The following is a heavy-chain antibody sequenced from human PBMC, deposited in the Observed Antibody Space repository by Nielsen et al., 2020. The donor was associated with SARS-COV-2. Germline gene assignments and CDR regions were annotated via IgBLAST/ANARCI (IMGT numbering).Heavy chain of an antibody. CDR1: GDSFSNYY. CDR2: VFHTGTT. V-gene: IGHV4-59*01. D-gene: IGHD3-9*01. Sequence: SETLSLTCTVSGDSFSNYYWSWIRQPPGKGLEWIGYVFHTGTTAYNPSLRDRVSISIDTSKKQLSLTLRSVTAADTAVYYCARDVRDFDVLTGYLRAYYLDSWGQGTLVTVSS. CDR3: ARDVRDFDVLTGYLRAYYLDS. J-gene: IGHJ4*02.